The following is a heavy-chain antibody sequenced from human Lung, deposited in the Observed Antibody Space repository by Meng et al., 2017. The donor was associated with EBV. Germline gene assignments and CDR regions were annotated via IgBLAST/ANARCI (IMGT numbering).Heavy chain of an antibody. J-gene: IGHJ4*02. CDR3: GTLKYTSGFYGPAY. CDR1: GYTFTRYP. D-gene: IGHD6-19*01. Sequence: QVQLVPSGSELKKPGASVKVSCKASGYTFTRYPMNWVRQAPGQGLEWMGWISTNTGNPTYAQGFTGRFVFSVDTSVSTAYLQISSLKAEDTAVYYCGTLKYTSGFYGPAYWGQGALVTSPQ. V-gene: IGHV7-4-1*02. CDR2: ISTNTGNP.